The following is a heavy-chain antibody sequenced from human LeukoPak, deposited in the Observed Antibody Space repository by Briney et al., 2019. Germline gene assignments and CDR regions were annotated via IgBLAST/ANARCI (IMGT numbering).Heavy chain of an antibody. CDR1: GGSFSGYY. CDR2: INHSGST. J-gene: IGHJ4*02. V-gene: IGHV4-34*01. D-gene: IGHD2-2*01. CDR3: ARGFRGVPAARGRGFDY. Sequence: SETLSLTCAVYGGSFSGYYWSWIRQPPGKGLEWIGEINHSGSTNYNPSLKSRVTISVDTSKSQFSLKLSSVTAADTAVYYCARGFRGVPAARGRGFDYWGQGTLVTVSS.